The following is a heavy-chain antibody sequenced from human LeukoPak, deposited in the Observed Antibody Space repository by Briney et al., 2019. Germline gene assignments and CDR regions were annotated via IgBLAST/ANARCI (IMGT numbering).Heavy chain of an antibody. CDR2: ISGNGHYT. CDR3: EKDISGSTNY. V-gene: IGHV3-23*01. J-gene: IGHJ4*02. Sequence: GGSLRLSCVGSGFTFSTHVMSWVRRAPGMGLQWVSSISGNGHYTYYADSVRGRFTISRDGSKNTVVLQMNSLRAEDTALYYCEKDISGSTNYRGQGTLVTVSS. CDR1: GFTFSTHV. D-gene: IGHD1-7*01.